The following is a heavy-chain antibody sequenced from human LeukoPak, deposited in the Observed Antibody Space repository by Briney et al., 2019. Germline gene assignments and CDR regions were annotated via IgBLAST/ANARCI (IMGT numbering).Heavy chain of an antibody. D-gene: IGHD2-2*01. CDR3: ARGAQLLDWYFDL. V-gene: IGHV3-21*01. J-gene: IGHJ2*01. CDR2: ISSSSSYI. Sequence: SGGSLRLSCAASGFTFSSYSMNWVRQAPGKGLERVSSISSSSSYIYYADSVKGRFTISRDNAKNSLYLQMNSLRAEDTAVYYCARGAQLLDWYFDLWGRGTLVTVSS. CDR1: GFTFSSYS.